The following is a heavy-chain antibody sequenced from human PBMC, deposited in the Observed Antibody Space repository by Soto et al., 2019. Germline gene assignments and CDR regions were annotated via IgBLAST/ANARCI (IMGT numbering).Heavy chain of an antibody. V-gene: IGHV4-59*01. CDR2: IYYSGST. D-gene: IGHD6-19*01. CDR3: ARGRGSSGWYRRAFDI. CDR1: GGSISSYY. J-gene: IGHJ3*02. Sequence: SETLSLTCTVSGGSISSYYWSWIRQPPGEGLEWIGYIYYSGSTNYNPSLKSRVTISVDTSKNQFSLKLSSVTAADTAVYYCARGRGSSGWYRRAFDIWGQGTMVTVSS.